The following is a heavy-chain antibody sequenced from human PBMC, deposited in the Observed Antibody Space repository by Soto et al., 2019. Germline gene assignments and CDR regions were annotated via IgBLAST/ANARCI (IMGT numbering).Heavy chain of an antibody. Sequence: EVPLLESGGDLVQPGGSLRLSCAASGFTFSSYAMTWVRQAPGKGLEWVSGISGSGGGTYYADSVKGRFTISRDNSKNTLYLQMNSLRAEDTAVYYCAKDGHRSGWYYFDYWGQGTLVTVSS. J-gene: IGHJ4*02. D-gene: IGHD6-19*01. V-gene: IGHV3-23*01. CDR3: AKDGHRSGWYYFDY. CDR2: ISGSGGGT. CDR1: GFTFSSYA.